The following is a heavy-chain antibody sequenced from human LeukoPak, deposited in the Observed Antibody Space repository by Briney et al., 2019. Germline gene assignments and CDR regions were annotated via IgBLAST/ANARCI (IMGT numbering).Heavy chain of an antibody. CDR1: RYTFTGYC. CDR2: INPNSGGT. V-gene: IGHV1-2*06. D-gene: IGHD3-16*02. Sequence: ASVKVSCKASRYTFTGYCMHWVRQAPGQGLEWMGRINPNSGGTNYAQKFQGRVTMTRDTSISTAYMELSRLRSDDTAVYYCARDRYVWGSYRLDYWGQGTLVTVSS. J-gene: IGHJ4*02. CDR3: ARDRYVWGSYRLDY.